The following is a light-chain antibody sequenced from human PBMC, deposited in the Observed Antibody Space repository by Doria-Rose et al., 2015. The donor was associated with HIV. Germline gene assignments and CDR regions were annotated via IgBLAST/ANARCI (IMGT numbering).Light chain of an antibody. CDR1: QSFSSTY. Sequence: TQSPGTLSSSPGERATLSCRASQSFSSTYLAWYQQKPGQAPSILIYDGSTRATGIPDRFSASGSGTDFTLTINRLEPEDFALYYCHQYGTSWTFGQGTKVEI. CDR2: DGS. V-gene: IGKV3-20*01. J-gene: IGKJ1*01. CDR3: HQYGTSWT.